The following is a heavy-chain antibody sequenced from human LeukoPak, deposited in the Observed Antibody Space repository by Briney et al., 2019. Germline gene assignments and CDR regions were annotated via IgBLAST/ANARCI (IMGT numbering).Heavy chain of an antibody. CDR3: ARDQEAFDY. CDR1: GYSFTSNY. CDR2: IYPRDGST. J-gene: IGHJ4*02. V-gene: IGHV1-46*01. Sequence: ASVKVSCKAPGYSFTSNYIHWVRQAPGQGLEWMGMIYPRDGSTSYAQKFQGRVTVTRDTSTSTVHMELSGLRSEDTAVYYCARDQEAFDYWGQGTLVTVSS.